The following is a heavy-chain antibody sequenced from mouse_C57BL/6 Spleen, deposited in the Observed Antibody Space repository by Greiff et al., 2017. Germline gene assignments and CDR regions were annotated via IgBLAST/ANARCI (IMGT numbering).Heavy chain of an antibody. V-gene: IGHV1-53*01. CDR1: GYTFTSYW. CDR2: INPSNGGT. Sequence: QVQLQQPGTELVKPGASVKLSCKASGYTFTSYWMHWVKQRPGQGLEWIGNINPSNGGTNYNEKFKSKATLTVDKSSSTAYVQLISLTSEDAAVYYCAGWEITTVVDTPSDYWGQGTTLTVSS. CDR3: AGWEITTVVDTPSDY. D-gene: IGHD1-1*01. J-gene: IGHJ2*01.